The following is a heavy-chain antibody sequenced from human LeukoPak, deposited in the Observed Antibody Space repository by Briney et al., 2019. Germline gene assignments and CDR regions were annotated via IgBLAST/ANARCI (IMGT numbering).Heavy chain of an antibody. J-gene: IGHJ4*02. CDR1: GFTFSSFW. Sequence: GGSLRLSCAASGFTFSSFWIYWVRHAPGKGLVWVSRINSDGSETMYADSVKGRFTISRDNAKNTLYLQMNSLRAEDTAVYYCARVRMGDDFNPFDYWGQGTLVTVSS. D-gene: IGHD3-16*01. CDR2: INSDGSET. V-gene: IGHV3-74*03. CDR3: ARVRMGDDFNPFDY.